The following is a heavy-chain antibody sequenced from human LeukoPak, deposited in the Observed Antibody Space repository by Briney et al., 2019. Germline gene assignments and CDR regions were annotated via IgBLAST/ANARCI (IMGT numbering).Heavy chain of an antibody. CDR2: IGDSGGRA. V-gene: IGHV3-23*01. Sequence: GGSLRLSCAASGFTFSSFAMGWVRQAPGKGLEWVSIIGDSGGRAYYADSVRGRFTISRDNSKNTLYLQMNSLRAEDTALYYCAKRLAVVGAVDYWGQGTLVTVSS. J-gene: IGHJ4*02. CDR3: AKRLAVVGAVDY. CDR1: GFTFSSFA. D-gene: IGHD1-26*01.